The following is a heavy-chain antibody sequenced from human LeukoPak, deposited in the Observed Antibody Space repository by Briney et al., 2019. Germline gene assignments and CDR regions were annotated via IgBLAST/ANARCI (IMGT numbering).Heavy chain of an antibody. CDR1: GFTFRSFA. V-gene: IGHV3-23*01. D-gene: IGHD3-22*01. CDR3: ASSQDYYDSSGYSDY. CDR2: ISGSGDST. J-gene: IGHJ4*02. Sequence: GGSLRLSCAASGFTFRSFAVTWVRQAPGKGLEWVSVISGSGDSTYYADSVKGRFTISRDNSKNTLYLQMNSLRAEDTAVYYCASSQDYYDSSGYSDYWGQGTLVTVSS.